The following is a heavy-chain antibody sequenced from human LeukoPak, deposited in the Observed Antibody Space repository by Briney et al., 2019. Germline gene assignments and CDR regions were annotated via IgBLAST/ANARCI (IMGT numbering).Heavy chain of an antibody. Sequence: SETLSLTCTVSGYSISSGYYWGWIRQPPGKGLEWIGSIYHSGSTYYNPSLKSRVTISVDMSKNQFSLKLSSVTAADTAVYYCARASFKKGSWFDPWGQGTLVTVSS. CDR3: ARASFKKGSWFDP. CDR2: IYHSGST. J-gene: IGHJ5*02. V-gene: IGHV4-38-2*02. CDR1: GYSISSGYY.